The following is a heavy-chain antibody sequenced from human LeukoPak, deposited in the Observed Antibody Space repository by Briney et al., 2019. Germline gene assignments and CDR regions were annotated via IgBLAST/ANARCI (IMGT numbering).Heavy chain of an antibody. V-gene: IGHV3-15*01. J-gene: IGHJ3*02. CDR2: IKNKADRGTT. D-gene: IGHD2-2*01. CDR1: GLSLSNAY. Sequence: GGSLRLSCAASGLSLSNAYIHWVSQAPGKGLEWVGLIKNKADRGTTEYAAPVKDRFTVSRDDSKNTVYLQIGSLRNEDTAIYYCTREEYGTFDMWGQGTMVTVSS. CDR3: TREEYGTFDM.